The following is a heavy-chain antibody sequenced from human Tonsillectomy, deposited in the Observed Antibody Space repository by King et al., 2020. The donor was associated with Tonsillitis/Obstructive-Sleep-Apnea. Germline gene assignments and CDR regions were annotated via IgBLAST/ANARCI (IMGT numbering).Heavy chain of an antibody. V-gene: IGHV3-30*04. CDR3: ARDFFFAAAGTADY. CDR2: ISYDGSNE. J-gene: IGHJ4*02. Sequence: VQLVESGGGVVQPGRSLRLSCAASGFTFSSYAMHWVRQAPGKGLEWVAVISYDGSNEYYADSVKGRFTISRDNSKNTLYLQMNSLRAEDTAVYYCARDFFFAAAGTADYWGQGTLVTVSS. D-gene: IGHD6-13*01. CDR1: GFTFSSYA.